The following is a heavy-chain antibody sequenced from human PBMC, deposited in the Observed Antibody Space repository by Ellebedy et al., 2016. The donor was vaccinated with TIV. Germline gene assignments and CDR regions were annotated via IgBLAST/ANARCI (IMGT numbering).Heavy chain of an antibody. CDR3: AKDRFSSAWYGGHFDY. V-gene: IGHV3-23*01. Sequence: GESLKISCAASGFTFSSYAMSWVRQAPGKGLEWVSAISGSGDSPHYADSVKGRFTISRDTSKNTLYLKMNSLRAEDTAVYYCAKDRFSSAWYGGHFDYWGQGTLVTVSS. J-gene: IGHJ4*02. CDR2: ISGSGDSP. CDR1: GFTFSSYA. D-gene: IGHD6-19*01.